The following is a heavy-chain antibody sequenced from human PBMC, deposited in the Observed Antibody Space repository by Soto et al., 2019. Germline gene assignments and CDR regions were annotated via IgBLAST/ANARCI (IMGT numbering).Heavy chain of an antibody. CDR2: IYWDDDK. J-gene: IGHJ3*02. CDR1: GFSLSTSGVG. CDR3: AHSRVATTPTAFDI. V-gene: IGHV2-5*02. Sequence: QITLKESGPTLVKPTQTLTLTCTFSGFSLSTSGVGVGWIRQPPGKALEWLALIYWDDDKRYSPSLKSRLTITKDTTKNQVVLTMTNMDPVDTATYYCAHSRVATTPTAFDIWGQGTMVTVSS. D-gene: IGHD5-12*01.